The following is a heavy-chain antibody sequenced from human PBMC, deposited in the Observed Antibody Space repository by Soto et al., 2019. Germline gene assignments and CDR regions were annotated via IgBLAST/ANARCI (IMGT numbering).Heavy chain of an antibody. Sequence: VQLLESGGGLVQPGGSLRLSCAASGFTFSSYAMSWVRQAPGKGLEWVSAISGSGGSTYYADSVKGRFTISRDNSKNTLYLQMNSLRAEDTAVYYCAKGRRAYSSGWYSGDYWGQGTLVTVSS. J-gene: IGHJ4*02. CDR2: ISGSGGST. V-gene: IGHV3-23*01. CDR3: AKGRRAYSSGWYSGDY. CDR1: GFTFSSYA. D-gene: IGHD6-19*01.